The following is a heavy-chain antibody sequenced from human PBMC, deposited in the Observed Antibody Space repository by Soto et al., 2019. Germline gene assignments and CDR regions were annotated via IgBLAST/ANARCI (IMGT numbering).Heavy chain of an antibody. CDR1: GGTXSSYA. V-gene: IGHV1-69*06. Sequence: SXNVSCKASGGTXSSYAISWVRQAPGQGLEWMGGIIPIFGTANYAQKFQGRVTITADKSTSTACMELSSLRSEDTAVYYCARDRRIYYDFWSGHYGMDVWGQGTTVTVSS. CDR3: ARDRRIYYDFWSGHYGMDV. J-gene: IGHJ6*02. CDR2: IIPIFGTA. D-gene: IGHD3-3*01.